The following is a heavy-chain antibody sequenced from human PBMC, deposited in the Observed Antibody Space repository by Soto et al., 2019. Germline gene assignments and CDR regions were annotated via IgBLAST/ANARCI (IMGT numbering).Heavy chain of an antibody. CDR2: IYYAGTT. V-gene: IGHV4-59*08. CDR3: ARLGGYYQALDS. J-gene: IGHJ4*02. D-gene: IGHD3-22*01. CDR1: GGSFSGYY. Sequence: SETLSLTCAVFGGSFSGYYWSRIRQPPGKGLEFIGYIYYAGTTTYNPSLQSGVTISVDTSKNQFSLKLSSVTAADTAVYYCARLGGYYQALDSWGQGTLVPVSS.